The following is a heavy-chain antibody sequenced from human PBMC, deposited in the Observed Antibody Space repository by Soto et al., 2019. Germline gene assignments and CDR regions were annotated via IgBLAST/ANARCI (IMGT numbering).Heavy chain of an antibody. V-gene: IGHV4-59*02. CDR1: GASVRAYY. CDR2: IYHTGST. Sequence: PSETLSITCSVSGASVRAYYWSWVRQPPGKGLEWIGYIYHTGSTFYNDSLNSRVTMSMDTSKNQLSLTLNSVTAADTAVYYCARESAGSGKNNWFDPWGQGTLVTVSS. CDR3: ARESAGSGKNNWFDP. D-gene: IGHD3-10*01. J-gene: IGHJ5*02.